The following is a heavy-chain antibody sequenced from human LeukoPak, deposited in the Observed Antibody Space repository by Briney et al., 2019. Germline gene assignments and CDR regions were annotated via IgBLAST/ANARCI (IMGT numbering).Heavy chain of an antibody. CDR2: IYYSGST. V-gene: IGHV4-39*07. CDR1: GGSISSSSYC. D-gene: IGHD3-10*01. J-gene: IGHJ4*02. CDR3: ARVEYWIRGVIDY. Sequence: PETLSLTCTVSGGSISSSSYCLGWLRQPPGQGVEWVGIIYYSGSTYYSPSLKSRVTISVDTSKNQFSLKLSSVTAADTAVYYCARVEYWIRGVIDYWGQGTLVTVSS.